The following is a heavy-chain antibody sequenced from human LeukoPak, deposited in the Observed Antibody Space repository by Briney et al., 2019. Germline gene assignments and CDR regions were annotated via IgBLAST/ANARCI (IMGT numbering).Heavy chain of an antibody. CDR1: GFTFSSYA. CDR3: ARGLWFGELGFDY. V-gene: IGHV3-30*04. D-gene: IGHD3-10*01. Sequence: GGSLRLSCAASGFTFSSYAMHWVRQAPGKGLEWVAVISYDGSNKYYADSVKGRFTISRDNSKNTLYLQMNSLRAEDTAVYYCARGLWFGELGFDYWGQGTLVTVSS. J-gene: IGHJ4*02. CDR2: ISYDGSNK.